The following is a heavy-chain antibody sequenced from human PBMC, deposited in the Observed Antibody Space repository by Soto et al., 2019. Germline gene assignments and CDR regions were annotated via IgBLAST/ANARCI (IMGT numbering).Heavy chain of an antibody. D-gene: IGHD3-10*01. CDR3: ARWATMVRGVEVNFDY. CDR2: ISAYNGNT. Sequence: ASVKVSCKASGYTFTSYGISWVRQAPGQGLEWMGWISAYNGNTNYAQKLQGRVTMTTDTSTSTAYMELRSLRSDDTAVYYCARWATMVRGVEVNFDYWGQGTLVTVSS. V-gene: IGHV1-18*01. J-gene: IGHJ4*02. CDR1: GYTFTSYG.